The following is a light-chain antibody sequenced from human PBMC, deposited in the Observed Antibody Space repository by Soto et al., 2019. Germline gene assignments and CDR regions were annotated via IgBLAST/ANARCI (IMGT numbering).Light chain of an antibody. V-gene: IGLV2-14*01. CDR1: SSDIGGYNY. Sequence: QSALTQPASVSGSPGQSITISCTGTSSDIGGYNYVSWYRQHPGKAPNLMISGVNYRPSGVSNRFSGSKSGNTASLTISGLQAEDEADYYCSSFTSSDIRWVFGGGTKVTVL. J-gene: IGLJ3*02. CDR2: GVN. CDR3: SSFTSSDIRWV.